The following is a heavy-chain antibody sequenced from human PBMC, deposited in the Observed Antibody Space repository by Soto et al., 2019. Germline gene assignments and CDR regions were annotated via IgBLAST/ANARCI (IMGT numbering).Heavy chain of an antibody. J-gene: IGHJ5*02. CDR3: ARYYGSGSYYPESWLAP. CDR1: GGSISSGVYS. D-gene: IGHD3-10*01. CDR2: IYHSGST. Sequence: PSETLSLTCAVSGGSISSGVYSWSWIRQPPGNGLEWIGYIYHSGSTYYNPSLKSRVTISVDRSKNQFSLKLSSVTAADTAVYYCARYYGSGSYYPESWLAPWGQGTMVTV. V-gene: IGHV4-30-2*01.